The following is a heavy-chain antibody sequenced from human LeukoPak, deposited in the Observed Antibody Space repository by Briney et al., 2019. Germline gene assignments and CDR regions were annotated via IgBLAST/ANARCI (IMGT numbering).Heavy chain of an antibody. Sequence: NPSETLSLTCAVYGGSFSGYYWSWIRQPPGKGLEWIGEINHSGSTNYNPSLKSRVTISVDTSKNQFSLQLNSVTPEDTAVYYCARGGDSYGPPRPNSWFAFDIWGQGTMVTVSS. CDR2: INHSGST. CDR1: GGSFSGYY. CDR3: ARGGDSYGPPRPNSWFAFDI. J-gene: IGHJ3*02. D-gene: IGHD5-18*01. V-gene: IGHV4-34*01.